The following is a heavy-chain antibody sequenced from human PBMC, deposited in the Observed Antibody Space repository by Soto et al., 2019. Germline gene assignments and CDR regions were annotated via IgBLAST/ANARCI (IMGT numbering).Heavy chain of an antibody. CDR3: AIMVVAATHDAFDI. Sequence: GASVKVSCKASGYTFTSYDINWVRQATGQGLEWMGWMNPNSGNTGYAQKLQGRVTMTRNTSISTAYMELSSLRSEDTAVYYCAIMVVAATHDAFDIWGQGTMVTVSS. V-gene: IGHV1-8*01. CDR1: GYTFTSYD. J-gene: IGHJ3*02. D-gene: IGHD2-15*01. CDR2: MNPNSGNT.